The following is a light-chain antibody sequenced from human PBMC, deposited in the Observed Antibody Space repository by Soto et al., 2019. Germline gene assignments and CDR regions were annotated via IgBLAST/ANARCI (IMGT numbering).Light chain of an antibody. CDR3: QQSFNLPRT. Sequence: IQMTHSPSSLSASVLYRVTITFQASQNINNYLNWYQQKPGRAPKLLIYDASNLHAGVPPRFSGSGSGTSFSLTIRSLQPEDFATYYCQQSFNLPRTFGPGTKVDIK. CDR1: QNINNY. V-gene: IGKV1-39*01. J-gene: IGKJ1*01. CDR2: DAS.